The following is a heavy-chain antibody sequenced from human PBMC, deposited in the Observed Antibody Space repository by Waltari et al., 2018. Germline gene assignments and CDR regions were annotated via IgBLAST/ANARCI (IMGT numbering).Heavy chain of an antibody. CDR2: INPNRGGT. CDR1: GYTFTGYY. J-gene: IGHJ4*02. CDR3: ARDRIQLVRGYFDY. Sequence: QVQLVQSGAEVKKPGASVKVSCKASGYTFTGYYMHWVRQAPGQGLEWMGWINPNRGGTTYAQKFQGRVTMTRDTSISTAYMELSRLRSDDTAVYYCARDRIQLVRGYFDYWGQGTLVTVSS. V-gene: IGHV1-2*02. D-gene: IGHD6-13*01.